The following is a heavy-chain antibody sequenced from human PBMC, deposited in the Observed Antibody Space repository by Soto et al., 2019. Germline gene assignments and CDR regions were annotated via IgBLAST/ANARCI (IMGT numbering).Heavy chain of an antibody. J-gene: IGHJ6*02. Sequence: GGSLRLCCAASGFTFSSYSMNWVRQAPGKGLEWVSSISSSSSYIYYADSVKGRFTISRDNAKNSLYLQMNSLRAEDTAVYYCARGGQYQLLLHLGAMDVSGQTTTLTLS. D-gene: IGHD2-2*01. CDR1: GFTFSSYS. CDR3: ARGGQYQLLLHLGAMDV. V-gene: IGHV3-21*01. CDR2: ISSSSSYI.